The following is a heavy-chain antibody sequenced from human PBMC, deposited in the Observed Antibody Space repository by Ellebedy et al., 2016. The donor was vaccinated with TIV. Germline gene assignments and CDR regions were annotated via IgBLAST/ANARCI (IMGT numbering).Heavy chain of an antibody. CDR1: GFTFSSYA. V-gene: IGHV3-23*01. CDR3: AKDAYDYDSGDAFDI. J-gene: IGHJ3*02. Sequence: PGGSLRLSCAASGFTFSSYAMSWVRQAPGKGMEWVSAISGSGGSTYYADSVKGRFTIFRDNSKNTLYLQMNSLRAEDTAVYYCAKDAYDYDSGDAFDIWGQGTMVTVSS. CDR2: ISGSGGST. D-gene: IGHD3-22*01.